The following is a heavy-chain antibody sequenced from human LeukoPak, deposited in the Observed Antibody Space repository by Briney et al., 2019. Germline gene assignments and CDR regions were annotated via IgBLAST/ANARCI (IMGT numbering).Heavy chain of an antibody. D-gene: IGHD6-19*01. V-gene: IGHV1-46*01. CDR3: ARDGYVSSGWYSMGFDP. J-gene: IGHJ5*02. Sequence: ASVKVSCKASGYTLTGYYMHWVRQAPGQGLEWMGIINPSGGSTSYAQKFQGRVTMTRDTSTSTVYMELSSLRSEDTAVYYCARDGYVSSGWYSMGFDPWGQGTLVTVSS. CDR2: INPSGGST. CDR1: GYTLTGYY.